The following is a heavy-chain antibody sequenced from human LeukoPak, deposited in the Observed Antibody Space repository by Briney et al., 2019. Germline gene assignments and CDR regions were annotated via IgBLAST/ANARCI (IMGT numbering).Heavy chain of an antibody. CDR3: ARDQGSTSRGIDY. CDR2: IYSDGNTT. J-gene: IGHJ4*02. Sequence: GGSLRLSCAGSGFTFSNYWMHWVRQAPGKGLVWVSRIYSDGNTTNYADSVKGRFTISRDNAKNTLYLQMNSRRAEDTAVYYCARDQGSTSRGIDYWGQGTLVTVSS. D-gene: IGHD2-2*01. CDR1: GFTFSNYW. V-gene: IGHV3-74*01.